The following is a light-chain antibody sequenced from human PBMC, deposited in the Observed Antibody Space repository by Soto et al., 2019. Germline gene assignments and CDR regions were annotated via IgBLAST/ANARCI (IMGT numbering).Light chain of an antibody. CDR3: QQYNNWPRT. CDR1: QSVSSN. J-gene: IGKJ1*01. V-gene: IGKV3-15*01. CDR2: GAS. Sequence: EIVMTQSPATLSVSPGERSTLSCMASQSVSSNLAWYQQKPGQAPRLLIYGASTRATGIPARFSGSGSGTEFTLTISSLQSEDFAVYYCQQYNNWPRTFGQVTKVEIK.